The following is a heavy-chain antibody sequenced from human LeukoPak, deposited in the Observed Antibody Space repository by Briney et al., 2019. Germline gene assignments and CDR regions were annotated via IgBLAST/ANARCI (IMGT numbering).Heavy chain of an antibody. CDR1: GFTFSSYS. D-gene: IGHD3-10*01. CDR2: ISSSSSYI. CDR3: ARETPPPMVRTLDY. J-gene: IGHJ4*02. Sequence: GGSLRLSCAASGFTFSSYSMNWVRQAPGKGLEWVSSISSSSSYIYYADSVKGRFTISRDNAKNSLYLQMNSLRAEDTAVYYCARETPPPMVRTLDYWGQGTLVTVSS. V-gene: IGHV3-21*01.